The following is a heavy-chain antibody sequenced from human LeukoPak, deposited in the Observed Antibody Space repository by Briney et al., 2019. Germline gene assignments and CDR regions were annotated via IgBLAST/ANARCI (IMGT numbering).Heavy chain of an antibody. CDR1: GGSVSSGSYY. D-gene: IGHD4-17*01. CDR2: IYYSGST. J-gene: IGHJ4*02. CDR3: ARDSCGDLNY. V-gene: IGHV4-61*01. Sequence: SETLSLTCTVSGGSVSSGSYYWSWIRQPPGKGLEWIGYIYYSGSTNYNPSLKSRVTISVDTSKNQFSLKLSSVTAADTAVYYCARDSCGDLNYWGQGTLVTVSS.